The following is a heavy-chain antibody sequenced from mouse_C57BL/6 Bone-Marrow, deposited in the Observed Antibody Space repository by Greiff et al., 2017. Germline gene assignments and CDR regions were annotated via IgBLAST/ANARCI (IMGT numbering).Heavy chain of an antibody. CDR3: AREDDGYYSAWFAY. CDR2: IDPSDCYA. V-gene: IGHV1-69*01. J-gene: IGHJ3*01. D-gene: IGHD2-3*01. CDR1: GYTFTSYW. Sequence: VQLQQPGAELVMPGASVKLSCKASGYTFTSYWMHLVKQRPGQGLEWIGEIDPSDCYANYNQKVKGKSTLTVDKSSSTAYMQLSSLTSEDSAVYYCAREDDGYYSAWFAYWGQGTLVTVSA.